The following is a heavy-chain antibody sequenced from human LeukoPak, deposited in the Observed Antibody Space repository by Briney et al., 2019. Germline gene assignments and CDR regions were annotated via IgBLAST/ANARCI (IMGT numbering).Heavy chain of an antibody. Sequence: GASVKVPCKASGYTFSTYYMHWVRQAPGQGLEWMGVIDPSGGSTNYARKFQGRVTMTSDTSTSTVYMELSSLRSEDTAVYYCARGFCSGGSCYSYDYWGQGTLVTVSS. CDR3: ARGFCSGGSCYSYDY. D-gene: IGHD2-15*01. J-gene: IGHJ4*02. CDR1: GYTFSTYY. CDR2: IDPSGGST. V-gene: IGHV1-46*01.